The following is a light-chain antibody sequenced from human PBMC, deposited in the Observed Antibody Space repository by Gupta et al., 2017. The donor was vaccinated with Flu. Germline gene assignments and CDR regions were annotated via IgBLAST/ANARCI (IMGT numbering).Light chain of an antibody. Sequence: IVLTQSPGTLSLSPGERATLSCRASQSIRSNYLAWYRQKPGQAPRLLVYATADRATGIPDRISGSGSGTDFTLTISRLDPEDSAVYYCQQDSDSQYTFGQGTKLEIK. CDR1: QSIRSNY. CDR3: QQDSDSQYT. V-gene: IGKV3-20*01. CDR2: ATA. J-gene: IGKJ2*01.